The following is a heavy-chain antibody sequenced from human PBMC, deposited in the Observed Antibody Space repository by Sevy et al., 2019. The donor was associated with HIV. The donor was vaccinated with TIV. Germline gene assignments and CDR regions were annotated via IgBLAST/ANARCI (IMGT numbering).Heavy chain of an antibody. V-gene: IGHV1-69*13. D-gene: IGHD2-15*01. CDR3: ARDDIVVVVAATSYYYGMDV. CDR1: GGTFSSYA. CDR2: IIAIFGTA. Sequence: ASVKVSCKASGGTFSSYAISWVRQAPGQGLEWMGGIIAIFGTANYAQKFQGRVTITADESTSTAYMELSSLRSEDTAVYYCARDDIVVVVAATSYYYGMDVWGQGTTVTVSS. J-gene: IGHJ6*02.